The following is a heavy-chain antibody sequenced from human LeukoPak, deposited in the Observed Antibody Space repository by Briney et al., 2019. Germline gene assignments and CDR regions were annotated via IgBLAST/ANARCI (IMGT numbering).Heavy chain of an antibody. CDR1: GFTFSNYA. CDR3: AKDRSMTTVTPFDN. CDR2: ISYDGSNK. D-gene: IGHD4-17*01. V-gene: IGHV3-30-3*01. J-gene: IGHJ4*02. Sequence: PGGCLRLSCAASGFTFSNYAMHWVRQAPGKGLEWVAVISYDGSNKYYADSVKGRFTISRDNSESMLSLQMNSLRGEDTAVYYCAKDRSMTTVTPFDNWGQGTLVVVSS.